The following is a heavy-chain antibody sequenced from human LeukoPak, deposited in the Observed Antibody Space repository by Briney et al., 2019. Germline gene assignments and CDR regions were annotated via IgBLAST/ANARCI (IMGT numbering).Heavy chain of an antibody. CDR3: AARSVVPAATSFDY. J-gene: IGHJ4*02. V-gene: IGHV4-30-4*01. CDR2: IYYSGST. CDR1: GGSISSGDYY. D-gene: IGHD2-2*01. Sequence: SQTLSLTCTVSGGSISSGDYYWGWIRQPPGKGLEWIGYIYYSGSTYYNPSLKSRVTISVDTSKNQFSLKLSSGPAADTAVYYCAARSVVPAATSFDYWGQGTLVTVSS.